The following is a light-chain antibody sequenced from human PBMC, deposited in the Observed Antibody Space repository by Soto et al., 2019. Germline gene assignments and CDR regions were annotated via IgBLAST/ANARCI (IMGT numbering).Light chain of an antibody. CDR2: DVT. CDR1: SRDVCGYNY. CDR3: SSYTTSNTRQIV. J-gene: IGLJ1*01. Sequence: QSALTQPAPLSGSPGQSITLSCTGTSRDVCGYNYVSWYQHHPGKAPKLIIYDVTNRPSGVSNPFSGSKSGNTASLTISGLQPEDEADYYCSSYTTSNTRQIVFGTGTKVTVL. V-gene: IGLV2-14*03.